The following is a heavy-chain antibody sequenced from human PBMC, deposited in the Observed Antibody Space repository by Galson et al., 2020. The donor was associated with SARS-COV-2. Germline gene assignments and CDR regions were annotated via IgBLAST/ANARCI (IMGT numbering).Heavy chain of an antibody. CDR2: ISQDGSER. J-gene: IGHJ4*02. V-gene: IGHV3-7*01. Sequence: AGSLRLSCAASGITFSRPWMSWVRQSPEKGLEWVGQISQDGSERYYGDSMEGRVSISRDNAKNSLYLQMNSLTAEDTATYYCARDVQRGNFDLLGRRTPVTVSS. CDR1: GITFSRPW. CDR3: ARDVQRGNFDL. D-gene: IGHD3-10*01.